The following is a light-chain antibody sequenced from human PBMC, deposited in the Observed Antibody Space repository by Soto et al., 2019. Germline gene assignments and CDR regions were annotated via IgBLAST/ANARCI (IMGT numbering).Light chain of an antibody. Sequence: EIVLTQSPATLSLSPGERATLSCRASQSVSSYLAWYQQKPGQAPRLLIYDASNRATGIPARFSGSGSGTDFTLTISSLVPQEFAVYYCQQRSNWLTWTFGQGTKVEIK. CDR2: DAS. J-gene: IGKJ1*01. CDR1: QSVSSY. CDR3: QQRSNWLTWT. V-gene: IGKV3-11*01.